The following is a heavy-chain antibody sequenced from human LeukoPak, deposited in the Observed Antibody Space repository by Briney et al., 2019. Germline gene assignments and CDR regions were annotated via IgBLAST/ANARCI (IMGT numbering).Heavy chain of an antibody. CDR3: ARDMCHGTWYGAEYFQH. CDR1: GFTLRSYW. V-gene: IGHV3-7*04. Sequence: PRGSLRLSCAASGFTLRSYWMSWVRQAPGRGLEWVAHIKQDGSEKYYVDSVKGRFTISRDNAKNSLDLQMNSLRAEDTAVYYCARDMCHGTWYGAEYFQHWGQGTLVTVSS. CDR2: IKQDGSEK. D-gene: IGHD6-13*01. J-gene: IGHJ1*01.